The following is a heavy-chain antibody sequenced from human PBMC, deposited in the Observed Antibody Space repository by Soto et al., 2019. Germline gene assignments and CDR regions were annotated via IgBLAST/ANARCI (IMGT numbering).Heavy chain of an antibody. CDR3: ARDPSPGYYDSSGYYPSAYYYYGMDV. J-gene: IGHJ6*02. CDR1: GGSVSSGSYY. Sequence: SETLSLTCSVSGGSVSSGSYYWSWIRQPPGKGLEWIGQVSYSGSTNYNPSLKSRVTISVDTSKNQFSLKLSSVTAADTAVYYCARDPSPGYYDSSGYYPSAYYYYGMDVWGQGTTVTVSS. D-gene: IGHD3-22*01. CDR2: VSYSGST. V-gene: IGHV4-61*01.